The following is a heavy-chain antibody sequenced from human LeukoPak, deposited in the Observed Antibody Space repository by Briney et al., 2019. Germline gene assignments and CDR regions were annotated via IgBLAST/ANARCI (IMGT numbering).Heavy chain of an antibody. J-gene: IGHJ4*02. D-gene: IGHD5-12*01. CDR3: ARFGCDSFYRTYYFDY. CDR1: GGSISGYY. V-gene: IGHV4-59*01. CDR2: IHYSGST. Sequence: SETLSLTCTVSGGSISGYYWSWIRQPPGKGLEWIGNIHYSGSTNYSPSLKSRVTLSVDTSKNQFSLKLSSVTAADTAVYYCARFGCDSFYRTYYFDYWGQGALVTVSS.